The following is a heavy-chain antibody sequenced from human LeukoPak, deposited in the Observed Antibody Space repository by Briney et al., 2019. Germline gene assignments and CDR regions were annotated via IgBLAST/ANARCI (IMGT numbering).Heavy chain of an antibody. CDR2: INPSGGST. CDR1: GYTFTNYG. V-gene: IGHV1-46*01. J-gene: IGHJ2*01. D-gene: IGHD7-27*01. Sequence: ASVKVSCKASGYTFTNYGISWVRQAPGQGLEWMGIINPSGGSTSYAQKFQGRVTMTRDTSTSTVYMELSSLRSEDTAVYYCAREDTGGFDLWGRGTLVTVSS. CDR3: AREDTGGFDL.